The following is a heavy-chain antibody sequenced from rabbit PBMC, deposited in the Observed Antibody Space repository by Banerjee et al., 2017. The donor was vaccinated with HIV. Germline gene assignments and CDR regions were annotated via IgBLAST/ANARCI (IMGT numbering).Heavy chain of an antibody. CDR2: IDAGSSGST. V-gene: IGHV1S40*01. J-gene: IGHJ4*01. D-gene: IGHD4-2*01. CDR1: GFSFSSNYY. CDR3: ARDYAGDGNYGYYFSL. Sequence: QSLEESGGDLVKPGASLTLTCTASGFSFSSNYYMCWVRQAPGKGLEWIACIDAGSSGSTYYASWAKGRFTISKTSSTTVTLQMTSLTAADTATYFCARDYAGDGNYGYYFSLWGQGTLVTVS.